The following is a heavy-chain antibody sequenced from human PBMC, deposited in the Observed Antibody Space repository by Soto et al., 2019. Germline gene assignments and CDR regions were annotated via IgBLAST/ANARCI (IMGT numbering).Heavy chain of an antibody. CDR3: ARDTRGYSYGVLDYYYGMDV. CDR2: IYSGGST. CDR1: GFTFSSNY. J-gene: IGHJ6*02. Sequence: XGSLRLSFAASGFTFSSNYTSGVGQAPGKGLEWVSVIYSGGSTYYADSVKGRFTISRDNSKNTLYLQMNSLRAEDTAVYYCARDTRGYSYGVLDYYYGMDVWGQGTTVTVSS. V-gene: IGHV3-53*01. D-gene: IGHD5-18*01.